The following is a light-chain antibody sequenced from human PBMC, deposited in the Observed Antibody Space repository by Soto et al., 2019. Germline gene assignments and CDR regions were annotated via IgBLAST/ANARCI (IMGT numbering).Light chain of an antibody. J-gene: IGKJ4*01. V-gene: IGKV3-11*01. Sequence: EIVMTQSPATLSVSPGESATLSCRASQNINSDLAWYQQKPGQAPRLLIYDASNRATGIPARFSGSGSGTDFTLTISSLEPEDFAVYYCQQRSYWLTFGGGTKVEI. CDR2: DAS. CDR1: QNINSD. CDR3: QQRSYWLT.